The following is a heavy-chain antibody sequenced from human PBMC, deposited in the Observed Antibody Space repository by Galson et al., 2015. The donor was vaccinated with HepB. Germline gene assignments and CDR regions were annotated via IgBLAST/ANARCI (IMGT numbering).Heavy chain of an antibody. CDR3: ARGELSYRGGGEHDY. J-gene: IGHJ4*02. V-gene: IGHV1-46*01. D-gene: IGHD3-16*02. CDR1: GYTFTSYY. CDR2: SNPSGGST. Sequence: SVKVSCKASGYTFTSYYMHRVRQAPGQGLEWMGISNPSGGSTSYAQKFQGRVTMTRDTSTSTAYMELRRLRSEDTAVYYCARGELSYRGGGEHDYWGQGTLVTVSS.